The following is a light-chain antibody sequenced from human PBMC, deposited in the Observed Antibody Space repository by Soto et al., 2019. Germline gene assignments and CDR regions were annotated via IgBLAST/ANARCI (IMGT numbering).Light chain of an antibody. Sequence: QSVLTQPPSVSASPGQMVTISCSGSSSNIGRNYVSWYQQLPGTAPKLLIYDNNKRPSGIPDRFSGSKSGTSATLGITGLQTGDEADYYCATWESSLSVGVFGGGTKVTVL. J-gene: IGLJ3*02. CDR3: ATWESSLSVGV. CDR1: SSNIGRNY. CDR2: DNN. V-gene: IGLV1-51*01.